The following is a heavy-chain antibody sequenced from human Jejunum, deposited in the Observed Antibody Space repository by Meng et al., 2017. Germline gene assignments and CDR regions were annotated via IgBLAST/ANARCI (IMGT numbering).Heavy chain of an antibody. J-gene: IGHJ5*02. Sequence: QLQLQESGPGLVKPSSTLSLTCTVSCGSISSSSYYWGWIRQPPGKGLEWSGSIYYSGSTYYNPSLKSRVTISVDTSKNQFSLKLSSVTAADTAVYYCARKAYYYDSSGPRPINWFDPWGQGTLVTVSS. V-gene: IGHV4-39*01. CDR3: ARKAYYYDSSGPRPINWFDP. CDR2: IYYSGST. CDR1: CGSISSSSYY. D-gene: IGHD3-22*01.